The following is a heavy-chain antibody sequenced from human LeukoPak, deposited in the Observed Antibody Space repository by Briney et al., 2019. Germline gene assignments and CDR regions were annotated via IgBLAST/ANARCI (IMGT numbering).Heavy chain of an antibody. CDR2: IRFDGAYK. J-gene: IGHJ4*02. CDR1: GFTFSTYG. CDR3: AKSAVRDYASGVDYFDY. D-gene: IGHD3-10*01. V-gene: IGHV3-30*02. Sequence: GGSLRLSCAASGFTFSTYGIHWVRQAPGKGLEWVAFIRFDGAYKHTANSVKGRFTISRDNAQNTVYLYMNTLRTEDTAVYYCAKSAVRDYASGVDYFDYWGQGTLVSVSS.